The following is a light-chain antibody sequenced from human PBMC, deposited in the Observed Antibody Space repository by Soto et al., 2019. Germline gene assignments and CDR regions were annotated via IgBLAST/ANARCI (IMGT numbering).Light chain of an antibody. CDR3: AAWDDSLNGMV. J-gene: IGLJ2*01. CDR2: YDD. Sequence: QSALTQPPSVSDAPRQRVTISCSGSSSNIGNNAVNWYQQLPGKAPKLLIYYDDLLPSGVSDRFSGSKSGTSASLAIRGLQSEDEADYYCAAWDDSLNGMVFGGGTKLTVL. CDR1: SSNIGNNA. V-gene: IGLV1-36*01.